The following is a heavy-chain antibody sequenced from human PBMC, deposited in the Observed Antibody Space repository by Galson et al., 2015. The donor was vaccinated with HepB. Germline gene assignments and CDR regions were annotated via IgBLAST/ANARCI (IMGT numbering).Heavy chain of an antibody. V-gene: IGHV4-31*11. Sequence: TLSLTCAVSGGSIRSVTYYWSWIRQHPGKGLEYIGYIHPSGSTYYSPSLKSRVTISVGTSKDQFSLELSSVTAADTAVYYCARVPIAPRHWFDPWGQGTLVTVSS. CDR3: ARVPIAPRHWFDP. CDR1: GGSIRSVTYY. D-gene: IGHD6-6*01. J-gene: IGHJ5*02. CDR2: IHPSGST.